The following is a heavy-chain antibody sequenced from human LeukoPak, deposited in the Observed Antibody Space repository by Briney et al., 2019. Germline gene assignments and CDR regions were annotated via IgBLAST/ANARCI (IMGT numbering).Heavy chain of an antibody. V-gene: IGHV5-51*01. Sequence: GESLKISCQVSGYIFTHYWIGWVRQMPGKGLESMGIIYPADSDSTYSPSFQGQVTISADKSLSTDYLQWSSLEASVTAMYYCARQSRDVSKTRGYYFDYWGQGTLVTVSS. CDR3: ARQSRDVSKTRGYYFDY. D-gene: IGHD5-24*01. CDR1: GYIFTHYW. J-gene: IGHJ4*02. CDR2: IYPADSDS.